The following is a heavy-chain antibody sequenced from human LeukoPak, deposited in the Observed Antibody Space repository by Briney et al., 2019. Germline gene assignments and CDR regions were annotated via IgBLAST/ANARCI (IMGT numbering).Heavy chain of an antibody. J-gene: IGHJ6*02. CDR2: IYTSGST. V-gene: IGHV4-4*07. CDR1: GGSISSYY. CDR3: ARGGLVHPSYYYGMDG. D-gene: IGHD2-8*02. Sequence: SETLSLTCTVSGGSISSYYWSWIRQPAGKGLEWIGRIYTSGSTNYNPSLKSRVTMSVDTSKNQFSLKLSSVTAADTAVYYCARGGLVHPSYYYGMDGWGQGTTVTVSS.